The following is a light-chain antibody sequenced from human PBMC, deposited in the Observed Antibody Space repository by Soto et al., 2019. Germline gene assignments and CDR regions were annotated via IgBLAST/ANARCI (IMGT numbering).Light chain of an antibody. CDR1: QGISSY. Sequence: IQLNQSPSSLSAYVGDGVTITCRASQGISSYLAWYQQKPGKAPKLLIYAASALPRGVPSRFSGSGSGTKFTLTIASLQPDDFATYYCQQYNSYSWTFGQGTKVDIK. CDR2: AAS. CDR3: QQYNSYSWT. J-gene: IGKJ1*01. V-gene: IGKV1-9*01.